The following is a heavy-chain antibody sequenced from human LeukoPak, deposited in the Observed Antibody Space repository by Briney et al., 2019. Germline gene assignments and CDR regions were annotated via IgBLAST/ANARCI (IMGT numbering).Heavy chain of an antibody. V-gene: IGHV1-69*04. CDR3: ASSYGPHYDVLTGYSLPNYYFAMDV. CDR1: GGTFSSYA. D-gene: IGHD3-9*01. CDR2: IIPILGIA. Sequence: GASVKVSCKASGGTFSSYAISWVRQAPGQGLEWMGRIIPILGIANYAQKFQGRVTLTRDTSTDTIYMELTSLRSEDTAVYYCASSYGPHYDVLTGYSLPNYYFAMDVWGQGTTVTVSS. J-gene: IGHJ6*02.